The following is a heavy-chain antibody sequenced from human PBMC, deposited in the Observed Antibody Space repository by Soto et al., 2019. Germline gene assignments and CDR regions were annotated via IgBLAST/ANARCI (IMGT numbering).Heavy chain of an antibody. CDR1: GFALSSFA. CDR3: ANVLG. Sequence: EVQLLESGGGLVQPGGSLRLSCAGSGFALSSFAMTWVRQAPGKGLEWVSASSGTGVNAYYADSVRGRFTVSRDNSKNTVFFQMNSLRAEDTAVYYCANVLGWGQGTLVTVSS. J-gene: IGHJ4*02. D-gene: IGHD2-8*01. V-gene: IGHV3-23*01. CDR2: SSGTGVNA.